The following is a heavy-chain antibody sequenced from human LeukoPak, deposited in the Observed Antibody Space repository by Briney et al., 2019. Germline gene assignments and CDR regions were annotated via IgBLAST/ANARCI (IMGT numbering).Heavy chain of an antibody. V-gene: IGHV3-30*18. CDR2: ISYDGSNE. D-gene: IGHD4-17*01. CDR1: GFTFSSYG. J-gene: IGHJ3*02. CDR3: AKAEYGDYEERQEAFDI. Sequence: GGSLRLSCAASGFTFSSYGMHWVRQAPGKGLEWAAVISYDGSNEYYADSVKGRFTISRDNSKNTVYLQMNSLRAEDTAVYYCAKAEYGDYEERQEAFDIWGQGTMVTVSS.